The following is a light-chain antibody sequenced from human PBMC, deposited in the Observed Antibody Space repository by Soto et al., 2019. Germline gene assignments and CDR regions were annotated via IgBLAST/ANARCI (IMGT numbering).Light chain of an antibody. J-gene: IGKJ1*01. Sequence: EIVLTQSPDTLSLSPGERATLSCRASQTVSTFLSWYQQKPGQDPRLIVYDASKRAPGIPARFIGSGSGTDFTLTVSSLEPEDFALYYCQQRSGWPTFGQGTKVEF. CDR2: DAS. CDR3: QQRSGWPT. CDR1: QTVSTF. V-gene: IGKV3-11*01.